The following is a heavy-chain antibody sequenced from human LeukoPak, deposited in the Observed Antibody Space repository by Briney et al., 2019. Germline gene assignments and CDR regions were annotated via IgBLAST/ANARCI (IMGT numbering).Heavy chain of an antibody. D-gene: IGHD2-8*01. Sequence: GGSLRLSCSASGLTFTKYYMNWVRQAPGKGLEWVSGISWNSGSIGYADSVKGRFTISRDNAKNSLYLQMNSLRAEDMALYYCAKDLLGLMVYAAHYYMDVWGKGTTVTVSS. CDR3: AKDLLGLMVYAAHYYMDV. CDR2: ISWNSGSI. J-gene: IGHJ6*03. CDR1: GLTFTKYY. V-gene: IGHV3-9*03.